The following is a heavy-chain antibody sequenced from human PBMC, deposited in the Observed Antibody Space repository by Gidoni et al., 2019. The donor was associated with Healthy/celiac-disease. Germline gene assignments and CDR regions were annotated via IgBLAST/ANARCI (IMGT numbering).Heavy chain of an antibody. Sequence: QLQLQESGPGLVKPSETLSLTSTVPGASISSSSYYWGWIRQPPGKGLEWIGSIYYSGSTYYNPSLKSRVTISVDTSKNQFSLKLSSVTAADTAVYYCARQGLLYRYAERGWFDPWGQGTLVTVSS. CDR3: ARQGLLYRYAERGWFDP. J-gene: IGHJ5*02. D-gene: IGHD2-2*02. CDR2: IYYSGST. V-gene: IGHV4-39*01. CDR1: GASISSSSYY.